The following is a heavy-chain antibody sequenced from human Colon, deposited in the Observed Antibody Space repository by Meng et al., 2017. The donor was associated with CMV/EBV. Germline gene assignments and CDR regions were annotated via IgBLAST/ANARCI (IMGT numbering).Heavy chain of an antibody. J-gene: IGHJ4*02. D-gene: IGHD2-2*01. CDR1: GFAFSESG. CDR2: ITWTSGST. Sequence: GGPLRLSCVASGFAFSESGMNWIRQSPGKGLEWVAGITWTSGSTGYADSVRGRFTISRDNAKNSLYLQMNSLRLEDTALYYCAKDLSTYASLPMDFWGQGTPVTVSS. V-gene: IGHV3-9*01. CDR3: AKDLSTYASLPMDF.